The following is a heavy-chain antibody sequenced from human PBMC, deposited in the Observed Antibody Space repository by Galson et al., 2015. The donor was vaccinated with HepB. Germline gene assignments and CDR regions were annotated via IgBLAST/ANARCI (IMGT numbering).Heavy chain of an antibody. CDR3: AKDINPDIVVVPAEMHFDY. D-gene: IGHD2-2*01. J-gene: IGHJ4*02. V-gene: IGHV3-9*01. Sequence: SLRLSCAASGFTFNDYAMHWIRQAPGKGLEWVSGISWNTGSIGYADSVKGRFTISRDNAKTSLYLQMNSLRAEDTALYYCAKDINPDIVVVPAEMHFDYWGQGTLVTVSS. CDR2: ISWNTGSI. CDR1: GFTFNDYA.